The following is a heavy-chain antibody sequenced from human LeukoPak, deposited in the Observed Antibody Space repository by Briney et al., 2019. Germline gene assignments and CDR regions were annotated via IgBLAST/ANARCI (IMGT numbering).Heavy chain of an antibody. D-gene: IGHD4-23*01. J-gene: IGHJ3*02. CDR2: IYYSGST. CDR1: GGSISSGDYY. V-gene: IGHV4-30-4*01. CDR3: ASSLTPGGAFDI. Sequence: PSQTLSLTCTVSGGSISSGDYYWSWIRQPPGKGLEWIGYIYYSGSTYYNPSLKSRVTISVDTSKNQFSLKLSSATAADTAVYYCASSLTPGGAFDIWGQGTMDTVSS.